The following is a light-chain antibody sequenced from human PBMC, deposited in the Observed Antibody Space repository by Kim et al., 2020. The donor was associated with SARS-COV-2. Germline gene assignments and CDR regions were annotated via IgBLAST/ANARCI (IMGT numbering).Light chain of an antibody. CDR1: SSNIGSNY. V-gene: IGLV1-47*01. CDR2: RNN. J-gene: IGLJ3*02. CDR3: AAWDDSLSVNWV. Sequence: RGTISCSGSSSNIGSNYVYWYQQLPGTAPKLLIYRNNQRPSGVPDRFSGSKSGTSASLAISGLRSEDEADYYCAAWDDSLSVNWVFGGGTQLTVL.